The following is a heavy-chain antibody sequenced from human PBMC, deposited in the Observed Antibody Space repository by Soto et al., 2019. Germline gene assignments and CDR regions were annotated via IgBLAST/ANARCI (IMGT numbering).Heavy chain of an antibody. CDR3: ATAVTTSLYYYYGMDV. V-gene: IGHV3-23*01. CDR1: GFTFNSYS. CDR2: ISGSGSST. J-gene: IGHJ6*02. Sequence: EVQLLESGGGFVQPGGSLRLSCAASGFTFNSYSMSWVRQAPGKGLEWVSGISGSGSSTYYTDSVKGRFTISRDNSKNTLYLKMNSLRAEDTALYYCATAVTTSLYYYYGMDVWGQGTTVTVSS. D-gene: IGHD4-17*01.